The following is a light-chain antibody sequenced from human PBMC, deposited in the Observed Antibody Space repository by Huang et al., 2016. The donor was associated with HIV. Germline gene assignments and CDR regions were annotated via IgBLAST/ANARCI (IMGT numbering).Light chain of an antibody. J-gene: IGKJ4*01. V-gene: IGKV3-11*01. Sequence: EIVLTQSPATLSLSPGERATLSCMASQGLANYLDWYQQKPGQAPRLLIYDASNRATGIPARFSGSGSGTDFTLTISSLEPEDFAVYYCQQRGNWQLTFGGGTKVEIK. CDR2: DAS. CDR1: QGLANY. CDR3: QQRGNWQLT.